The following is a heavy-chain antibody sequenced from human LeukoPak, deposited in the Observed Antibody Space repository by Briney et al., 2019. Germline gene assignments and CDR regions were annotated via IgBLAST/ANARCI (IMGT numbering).Heavy chain of an antibody. Sequence: SVKVSCKASGGTFSSYAFSWVRQAPGQGLEWMGGIIPIFGTANYAQKFQGRVTITADESTSTAYMELSSLRSEDTAVYYCARHYYDSSGFSTNYYYYYGMDVWGQGTTVTVSS. V-gene: IGHV1-69*13. CDR2: IIPIFGTA. CDR3: ARHYYDSSGFSTNYYYYYGMDV. J-gene: IGHJ6*02. CDR1: GGTFSSYA. D-gene: IGHD3-22*01.